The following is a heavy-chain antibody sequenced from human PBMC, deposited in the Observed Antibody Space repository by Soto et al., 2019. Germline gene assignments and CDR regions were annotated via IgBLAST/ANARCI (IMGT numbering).Heavy chain of an antibody. Sequence: RASVKVSCKASGYTFTSYAMHWVRQAPGQRLEWMGWGNAGNGNTKYSQKFQGRVTITRDTSASTAYMELSSLRSEDTAVYYCARWDDSRGYYVHPGPFDYWGQGTLVSGSS. D-gene: IGHD3-22*01. CDR2: GNAGNGNT. CDR3: ARWDDSRGYYVHPGPFDY. CDR1: GYTFTSYA. V-gene: IGHV1-3*01. J-gene: IGHJ4*02.